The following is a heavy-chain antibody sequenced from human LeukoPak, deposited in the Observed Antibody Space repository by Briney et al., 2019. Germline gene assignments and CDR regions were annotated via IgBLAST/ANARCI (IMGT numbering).Heavy chain of an antibody. CDR3: ASGGYCSSTSCRRNWFDP. V-gene: IGHV4-30-4*08. D-gene: IGHD2-2*01. CDR1: GGSISSGDYY. J-gene: IGHJ5*02. CDR2: INHSGGT. Sequence: PSQTLSLTCTVSGGSISSGDYYWSWIRQPPGKGLEWIGEINHSGGTNYNPSLKSRVTISVDTSKNQFSLKLSSVTAADTAVYYCASGGYCSSTSCRRNWFDPWGQGTLVTVSS.